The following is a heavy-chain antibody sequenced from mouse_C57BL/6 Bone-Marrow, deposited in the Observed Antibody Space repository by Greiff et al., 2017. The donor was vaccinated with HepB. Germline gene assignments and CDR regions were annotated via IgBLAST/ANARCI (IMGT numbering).Heavy chain of an antibody. CDR2: ISYDGSN. V-gene: IGHV3-6*01. CDR3: AREEGLTGTDFDY. Sequence: DVQLQESGPGLVKPSQSLSLTCSVTGYSITSGYYWNWIRQFPGNQLEWMSYISYDGSNNYNPSLKNRISITRDTSKNQFFLKLNSVTTEDTATYYCAREEGLTGTDFDYWGQGTTLTVSS. CDR1: GYSITSGYY. D-gene: IGHD4-1*01. J-gene: IGHJ2*01.